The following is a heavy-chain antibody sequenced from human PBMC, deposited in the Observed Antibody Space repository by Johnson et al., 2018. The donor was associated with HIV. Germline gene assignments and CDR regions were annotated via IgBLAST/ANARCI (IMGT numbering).Heavy chain of an antibody. V-gene: IGHV3-13*01. CDR2: IGTAGDT. CDR3: ARDVRPKQLVSAFDI. D-gene: IGHD6-13*01. J-gene: IGHJ3*02. Sequence: AAGGVTFTSYGMHWVRQATGKGLEWVSAIGTAGDTYYPGSVKGRFTISRENAKNTLYLQMNSLRAEDTAVYYCARDVRPKQLVSAFDIWGQGTMVTVSS. CDR1: GVTFTSYG.